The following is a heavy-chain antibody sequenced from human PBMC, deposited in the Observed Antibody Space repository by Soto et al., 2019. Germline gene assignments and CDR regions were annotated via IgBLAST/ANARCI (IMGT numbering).Heavy chain of an antibody. CDR2: ISFDGSKT. V-gene: IGHV3-30*14. CDR1: GFTFSIYA. D-gene: IGHD6-13*01. J-gene: IGHJ6*02. Sequence: VQLMEYGGGVVQPGRSLRLSCAASGFTFSIYAMNWVRQAPGKGLAWVAFISFDGSKTYYADSVKGRFTISRDNSRNTVYLQMNNVRPGDAAVYHCANLLNVAAAGTPHYYGVDVWGQGTTVTVS. CDR3: ANLLNVAAAGTPHYYGVDV.